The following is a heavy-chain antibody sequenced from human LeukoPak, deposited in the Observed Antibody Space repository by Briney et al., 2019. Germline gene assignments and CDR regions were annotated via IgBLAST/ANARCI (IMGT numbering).Heavy chain of an antibody. CDR2: IYYSGST. D-gene: IGHD1-26*01. CDR1: GASISSGGYS. CDR3: ASSNSGSYNDAFDI. J-gene: IGHJ3*02. V-gene: IGHV4-61*08. Sequence: SQTLSLTCAVSGASISSGGYSWSWIRQPPGKGLEWIGYIYYSGSTKYNPSLKSRVSISVDTSKSQFSLRLNSVTAADTAVYYCASSNSGSYNDAFDIWGQGTMVTVSS.